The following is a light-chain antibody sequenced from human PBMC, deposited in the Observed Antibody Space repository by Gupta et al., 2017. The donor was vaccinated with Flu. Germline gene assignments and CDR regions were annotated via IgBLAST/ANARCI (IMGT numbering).Light chain of an antibody. V-gene: IGKV3-11*01. CDR3: QQRSTWPRLT. CDR1: QSIGTY. Sequence: ATLSLSPGERATLSCRASQSIGTYLAWCQQKPGQAPRLLIDEASNRATGIPARFSGSGSGTDFTLTISRLEPEDFAVYYCQQRSTWPRLTFGGGTKVEIK. J-gene: IGKJ4*01. CDR2: EAS.